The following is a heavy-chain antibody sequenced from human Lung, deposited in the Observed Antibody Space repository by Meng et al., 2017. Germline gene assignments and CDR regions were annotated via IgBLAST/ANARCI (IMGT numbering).Heavy chain of an antibody. Sequence: QVQPVQSAPEVEKPGASVKLSCKPSGYSFAAYWIHWLRQAPGQGLEWMGRIDPNNDHTQYAQNFQGRVTMTSDTSISTVYMELNGLRSDDTAVYYCARDEDISAAGKLFGDYWGQGTLVTVSS. CDR3: ARDEDISAAGKLFGDY. D-gene: IGHD6-13*01. CDR2: IDPNNDHT. V-gene: IGHV1-2*06. CDR1: GYSFAAYW. J-gene: IGHJ4*02.